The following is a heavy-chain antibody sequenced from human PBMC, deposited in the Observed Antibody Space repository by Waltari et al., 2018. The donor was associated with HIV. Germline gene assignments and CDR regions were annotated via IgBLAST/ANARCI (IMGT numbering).Heavy chain of an antibody. J-gene: IGHJ6*01. CDR3: ARLGYQDMDV. Sequence: QLLVQESGPGLVQPWETLSLTCANSGASISNYYWSWIRPPAGKGLAWIGRIKTSGNSNYNPALKSRLTLSADTSKNQVSLRLSYVTAEDTAVYYCARLGYQDMDVWGQGTTVTVSS. V-gene: IGHV4-4*07. CDR1: GASISNYY. D-gene: IGHD6-25*01. CDR2: IKTSGNS.